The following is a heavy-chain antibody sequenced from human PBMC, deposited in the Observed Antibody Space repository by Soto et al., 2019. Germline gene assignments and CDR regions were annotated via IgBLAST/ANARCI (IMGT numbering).Heavy chain of an antibody. CDR2: ISPNTSRT. V-gene: IGHV5-51*01. CDR1: EYSFANQW. CDR3: TKGLNDVSKPNPWLGP. J-gene: IGHJ5*02. D-gene: IGHD1-1*01. Sequence: PGESLKISCKGSEYSFANQWIGWVRQMPGKGLEWVGIISPNTSRTLYSPSLQGQVTISVDKSISTVYLQWNSMKASDTAMYYCTKGLNDVSKPNPWLGPWGQGT.